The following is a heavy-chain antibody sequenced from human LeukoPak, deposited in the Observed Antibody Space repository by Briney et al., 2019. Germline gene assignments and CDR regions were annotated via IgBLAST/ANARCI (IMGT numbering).Heavy chain of an antibody. J-gene: IGHJ4*02. Sequence: KSSETLSPTCTVSGGSISSGDYYWSWIRQPPGKGLEWIGYIYYSGSTYYNPSLKSRVTISVDTSKNQFSLKLSSVTAADTAVYYCARVSDRSYYFDYWGQGTLVTVSS. CDR1: GGSISSGDYY. CDR2: IYYSGST. V-gene: IGHV4-30-4*01. CDR3: ARVSDRSYYFDY. D-gene: IGHD1-14*01.